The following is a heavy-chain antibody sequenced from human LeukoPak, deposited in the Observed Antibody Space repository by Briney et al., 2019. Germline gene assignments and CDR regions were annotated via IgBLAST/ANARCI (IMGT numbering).Heavy chain of an antibody. D-gene: IGHD4-17*01. CDR3: AKEAGQDYGALDAFDV. J-gene: IGHJ3*01. Sequence: GGSLRLSCAASGLTFSTYSMNWVRQAPGKGLEWASSIGGTSSSLYYSESVKGRFTISRDNARNSLYLQMNSLRAEDTAVYYCAKEAGQDYGALDAFDVWGQGTMVTVSS. V-gene: IGHV3-21*01. CDR1: GLTFSTYS. CDR2: IGGTSSSL.